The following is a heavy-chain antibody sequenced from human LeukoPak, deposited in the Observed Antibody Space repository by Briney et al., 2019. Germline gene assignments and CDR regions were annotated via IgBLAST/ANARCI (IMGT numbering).Heavy chain of an antibody. CDR1: GGSFSGYY. J-gene: IGHJ5*02. V-gene: IGHV4-34*01. CDR3: ARGPIVVVVAATANWFDP. CDR2: INHSGST. D-gene: IGHD2-15*01. Sequence: SETLSLTCAVYGGSFSGYYWSWIRQPPGKGLEWIGDINHSGSTNYNPSLKSRVTISVDTSKNQFSLKLSSVTAADTAVYYCARGPIVVVVAATANWFDPWGQGTLVTVSS.